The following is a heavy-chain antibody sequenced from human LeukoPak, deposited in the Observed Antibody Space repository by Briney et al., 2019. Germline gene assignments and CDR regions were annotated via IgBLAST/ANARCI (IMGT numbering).Heavy chain of an antibody. J-gene: IGHJ4*02. CDR2: ISGSGGTT. CDR3: AKDARRTSGWYFFDH. Sequence: GGSLRLSCAASGFTFSSYAMSWVRQAPGKGLEWVSAISGSGGTTYYADSVKGRFTISRDNSRNTLFLQMNSLRVEDTAVYFCAKDARRTSGWYFFDHWGQGTLVTVSS. V-gene: IGHV3-23*01. D-gene: IGHD6-19*01. CDR1: GFTFSSYA.